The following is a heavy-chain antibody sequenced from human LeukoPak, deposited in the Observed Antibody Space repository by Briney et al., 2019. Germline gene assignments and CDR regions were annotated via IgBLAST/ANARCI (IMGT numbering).Heavy chain of an antibody. D-gene: IGHD2-21*01. V-gene: IGHV4-59*01. CDR2: IYYSGST. J-gene: IGHJ4*02. CDR1: GGSFSTYY. CDR3: ARGSDSKSTYFAY. Sequence: PSETLSLTCTVSGGSFSTYYWSWIRQPPGKGLEWIGYIYYSGSTNYIPSLKSRVSISVDTSKNRFSLRLSSVTAADSAVYYCARGSDSKSTYFAYWGQGTLVTVSS.